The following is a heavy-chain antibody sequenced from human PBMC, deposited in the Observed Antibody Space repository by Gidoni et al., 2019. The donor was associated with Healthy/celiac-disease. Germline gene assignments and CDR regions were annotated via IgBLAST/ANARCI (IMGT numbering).Heavy chain of an antibody. CDR2: IWYDGSNK. CDR3: ARDRTVTTVGGEFDP. V-gene: IGHV3-33*01. CDR1: GFTFGSYG. Sequence: QVQLVESGGGVVQPGRSLRLSCAASGFTFGSYGMHWVRQAPGKGLEWVAVIWYDGSNKYYADSVKGRFTISRDNSKNTLYLQMNSLRAEDTAVYYCARDRTVTTVGGEFDPWGQGTLVTVSS. J-gene: IGHJ5*02. D-gene: IGHD4-4*01.